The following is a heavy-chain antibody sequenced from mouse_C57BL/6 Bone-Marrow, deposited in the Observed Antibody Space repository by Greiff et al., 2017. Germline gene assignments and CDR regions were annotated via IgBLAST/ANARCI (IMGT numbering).Heavy chain of an antibody. CDR1: GYTFTSYW. CDR2: IDPSDSET. V-gene: IGHV1-52*01. Sequence: QVQLQQPGAELVRPGSSVKLSCKASGYTFTSYWMHWVKQRPIQGLEWIGNIDPSDSETHYNQKFKDKATLTVDKSSSTAYMQLSSLTSEDSAVYYCASSYYGSNYFDYWGQGTTLTVSA. CDR3: ASSYYGSNYFDY. J-gene: IGHJ2*01. D-gene: IGHD1-1*01.